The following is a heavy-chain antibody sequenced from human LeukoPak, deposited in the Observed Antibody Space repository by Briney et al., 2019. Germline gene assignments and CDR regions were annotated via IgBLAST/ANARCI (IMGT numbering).Heavy chain of an antibody. Sequence: PGGSLRLSCAASGFTFSSYAMSWVRQAPGKGLEWVSAISGSGGSTYYADSVKGRFTISRDNSKNTLYLQMNSLRAEDTAVYYYAKDPRIVGATTFDYWGQGTLVTVSS. CDR3: AKDPRIVGATTFDY. V-gene: IGHV3-23*01. J-gene: IGHJ4*02. CDR2: ISGSGGST. CDR1: GFTFSSYA. D-gene: IGHD1-26*01.